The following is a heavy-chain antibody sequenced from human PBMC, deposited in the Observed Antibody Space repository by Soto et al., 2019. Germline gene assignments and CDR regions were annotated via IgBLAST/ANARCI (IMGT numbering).Heavy chain of an antibody. CDR3: AITPYYYDSSGYFFWENYFDY. CDR2: INHSGST. J-gene: IGHJ4*02. V-gene: IGHV4-34*01. Sequence: SETLSLTCAVYGGSFSGYYWSWIRQHPGKGLEWIGEINHSGSTNYNPSLKSRVTISVDTSKNQFSLKLSSVTAADTTVYYCAITPYYYDSSGYFFWENYFDYWGQGTLVTVSS. D-gene: IGHD3-22*01. CDR1: GGSFSGYY.